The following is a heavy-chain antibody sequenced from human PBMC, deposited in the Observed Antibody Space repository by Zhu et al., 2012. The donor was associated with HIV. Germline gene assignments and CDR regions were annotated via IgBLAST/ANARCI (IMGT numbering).Heavy chain of an antibody. Sequence: EMQLVESGGGLVQSGRSLRLSCAASGFTFSSYWMHWVRQPPGKGLVWVSRINSDGSSTSYADSVKGRFTISRDNAENTLYLQMSSLRAEDTAVYYCARGDSHSFQQWGQGTLVTVAS. D-gene: IGHD2-21*02. CDR2: INSDGSST. J-gene: IGHJ1*01. V-gene: IGHV3-74*01. CDR3: ARGDSHSFQQ. CDR1: GFTFSSYW.